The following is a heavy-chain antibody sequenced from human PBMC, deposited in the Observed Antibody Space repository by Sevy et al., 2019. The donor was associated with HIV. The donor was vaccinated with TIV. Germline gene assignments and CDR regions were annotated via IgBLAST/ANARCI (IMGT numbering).Heavy chain of an antibody. V-gene: IGHV1-24*01. D-gene: IGHD3-22*01. CDR1: GYTLTELS. J-gene: IGHJ6*02. CDR3: ATEDITMIPYGLDV. Sequence: ASVKVSCKVSGYTLTELSMHWVRQPPGKGLEWMGRFDPEDGETIYAHKFLGRLTMTEDTSTDTAYMDLSSLRSEDTAVYYCATEDITMIPYGLDVWGQGTTVTVSS. CDR2: FDPEDGET.